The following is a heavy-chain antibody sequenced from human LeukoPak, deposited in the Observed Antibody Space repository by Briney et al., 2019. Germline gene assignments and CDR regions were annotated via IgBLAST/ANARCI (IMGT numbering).Heavy chain of an antibody. CDR3: ARAVYAGNWFDP. Sequence: PGGSLRLSCAASGFTFSTCAMHWVRQAPGKGLEYVAAISGKGDRSYYANSVKGRFAISRDNSKNTLYLQMASLRPEDMAVYYCARAVYAGNWFDPWGQGTLVTVSS. CDR2: ISGKGDRS. D-gene: IGHD2-8*01. V-gene: IGHV3-64*01. CDR1: GFTFSTCA. J-gene: IGHJ5*02.